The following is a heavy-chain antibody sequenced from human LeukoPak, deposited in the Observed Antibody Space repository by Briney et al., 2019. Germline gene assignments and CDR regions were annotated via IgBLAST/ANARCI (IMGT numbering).Heavy chain of an antibody. D-gene: IGHD2-21*01. V-gene: IGHV1-69*13. J-gene: IGHJ3*02. CDR1: GGTFSSYA. CDR3: AGEEYCGGDCYSGAFDI. CDR2: IIPIFGTA. Sequence: SVKVSCKASGGTFSSYAISWVRQAPGQGLEWMGGIIPIFGTANYAQKFQGRFTITADESTSTAYMELSSLRSEDTAVYYCAGEEYCGGDCYSGAFDIWGQGTMVTVSS.